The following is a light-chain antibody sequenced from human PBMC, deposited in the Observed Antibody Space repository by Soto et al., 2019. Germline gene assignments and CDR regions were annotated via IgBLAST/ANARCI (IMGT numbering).Light chain of an antibody. CDR3: QQYKKWPPLT. CDR1: QSVSYN. CDR2: GAF. Sequence: EIVLTQSPATLSVSPGETATLSCRASQSVSYNLAWYQQKPGQGPRLLIYGAFTRATGIPARFSGSGSGTEFALTISSLQSEDFAGYYCQQYKKWPPLTFGGGNKVEIK. J-gene: IGKJ4*01. V-gene: IGKV3-15*01.